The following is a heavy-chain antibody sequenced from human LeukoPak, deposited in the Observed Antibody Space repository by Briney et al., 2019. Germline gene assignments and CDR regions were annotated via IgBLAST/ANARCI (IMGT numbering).Heavy chain of an antibody. CDR2: ISWNSGSI. Sequence: PGGSLRLSCAASGFTFDDYAMHWVRQAPGKGLEWVSGISWNSGSIGYADSVKGRFTISRDNAKNSLYLQMNSLRAEDTAVYYCARDENEVVAATHDPYYFDYWGQGTLVTVSS. D-gene: IGHD2-15*01. J-gene: IGHJ4*02. V-gene: IGHV3-9*01. CDR1: GFTFDDYA. CDR3: ARDENEVVAATHDPYYFDY.